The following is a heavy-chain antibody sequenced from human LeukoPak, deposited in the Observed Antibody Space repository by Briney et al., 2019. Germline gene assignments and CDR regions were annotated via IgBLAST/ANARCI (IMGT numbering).Heavy chain of an antibody. Sequence: QPGGSLRLSCAASGFTFSSYAMTWVRQAPGKGLEWISGITSSGASAYYAASVKGRFTISRDNSKNRLYLQMNSLRAEDTAGYYCAKSLGYCSGGSCYSANWFDPWGQGTLVTVSS. CDR2: ITSSGASA. V-gene: IGHV3-23*01. CDR3: AKSLGYCSGGSCYSANWFDP. J-gene: IGHJ5*02. CDR1: GFTFSSYA. D-gene: IGHD2-15*01.